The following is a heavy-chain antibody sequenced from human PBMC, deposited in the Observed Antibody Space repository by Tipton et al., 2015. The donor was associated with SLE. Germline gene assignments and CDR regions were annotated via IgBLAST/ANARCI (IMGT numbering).Heavy chain of an antibody. CDR1: GGSISSGDYY. CDR3: ARVRVDYDSSGDDY. V-gene: IGHV4-30-4*01. J-gene: IGHJ4*02. D-gene: IGHD3-22*01. CDR2: IYYSGST. Sequence: TLSLTCTVSGGSISSGDYYWSWIRQPPGKGLEWIGFIYYSGSTYYKPSLKSRLTISVDTSKNQFSLKLSSVTAADTAVYYCARVRVDYDSSGDDYWGQGTLVTVSS.